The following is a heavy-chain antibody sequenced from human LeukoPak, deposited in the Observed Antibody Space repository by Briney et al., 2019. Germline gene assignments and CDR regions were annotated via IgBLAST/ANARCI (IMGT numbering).Heavy chain of an antibody. CDR1: GGSISSYY. J-gene: IGHJ4*02. V-gene: IGHV4-59*06. CDR3: ASFDYDFWGY. Sequence: KPSETLSLTCTVSGGSISSYYWSWIRQPPGKGLEWIGYIYYSGSTYYNPSLKSRVTISVDTSKNQFSLKLSSATAADTAVYYCASFDYDFWGYWGQGTLVTVSS. D-gene: IGHD3-3*01. CDR2: IYYSGST.